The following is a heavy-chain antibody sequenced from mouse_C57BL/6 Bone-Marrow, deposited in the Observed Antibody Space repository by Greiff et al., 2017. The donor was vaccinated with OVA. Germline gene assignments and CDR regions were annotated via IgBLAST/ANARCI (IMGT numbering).Heavy chain of an antibody. CDR1: GYAFTNYL. CDR2: INPGRDGT. V-gene: IGHV1-54*01. J-gene: IGHJ2*01. CDR3: ARWEYGYDLGY. D-gene: IGHD2-2*01. Sequence: QVQLQQSGAELVRPGTSVKVSCKASGYAFTNYLIEWVKQRPGQGLAWIGVINPGRDGTNYNKKFKGKDTLTADKSSSTDYMQLSSLTSESTAVYCCARWEYGYDLGYWGQGTTLTVSS.